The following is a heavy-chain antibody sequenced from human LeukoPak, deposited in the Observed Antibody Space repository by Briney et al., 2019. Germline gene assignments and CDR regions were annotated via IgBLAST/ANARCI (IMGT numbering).Heavy chain of an antibody. V-gene: IGHV4-30-4*01. Sequence: SETLSLTCTVSGGSISSGDYSWSWIRQPPGKGLEWIGYIYYSGSTYYNPSLKSRVTISVDTSKNQFSLKLSSVTAADTAVYYCARAFHTYYDFWSGYQVDYWGQGTLVTVSS. D-gene: IGHD3-3*01. CDR3: ARAFHTYYDFWSGYQVDY. CDR2: IYYSGST. J-gene: IGHJ4*02. CDR1: GGSISSGDYS.